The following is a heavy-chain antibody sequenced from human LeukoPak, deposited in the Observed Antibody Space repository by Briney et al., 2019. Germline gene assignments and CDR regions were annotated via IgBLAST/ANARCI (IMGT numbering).Heavy chain of an antibody. J-gene: IGHJ6*02. CDR1: GFTVSSNY. CDR2: IYTGGST. CDR3: ARDSHYCGSGKYGMDV. V-gene: IGHV3-53*01. D-gene: IGHD3-10*01. Sequence: GGSLRLSCAVSGFTVSSNYMSWVRKAQGQGLEWVSVIYTGGSTYYADSVKGRFTISRDNSKNTLYLQMNSLRAEDTAVYYCARDSHYCGSGKYGMDVWGQGTTVTVSS.